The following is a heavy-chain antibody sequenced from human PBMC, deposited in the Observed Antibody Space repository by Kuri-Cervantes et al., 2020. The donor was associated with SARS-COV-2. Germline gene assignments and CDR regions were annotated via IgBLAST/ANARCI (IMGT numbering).Heavy chain of an antibody. V-gene: IGHV4-30-4*08. J-gene: IGHJ6*03. CDR3: ARAVVPAAYYYYYYMDV. D-gene: IGHD2-2*01. CDR1: GGSLSSGDYY. CDR2: IYYSGST. Sequence: SETLSLTCTVSGGSLSSGDYYWSWIRQPPGKGLEWIGYIYYSGSTYYNPSLKSRVTISVDTSKNQFSLKLSSVTAADTAVYYCARAVVPAAYYYYYYMDVWGKGTTVTVSS.